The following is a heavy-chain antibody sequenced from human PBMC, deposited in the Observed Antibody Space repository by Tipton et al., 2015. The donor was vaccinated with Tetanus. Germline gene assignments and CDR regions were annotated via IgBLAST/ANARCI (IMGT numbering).Heavy chain of an antibody. V-gene: IGHV4-34*01. CDR1: GFSFSSYA. J-gene: IGHJ4*02. CDR3: ARGVDRAKAGTD. D-gene: IGHD5-18*01. CDR2: IHPSGST. Sequence: LSCAASGFSFSSYAMSWVRQAPGKGLEWIGEIHPSGSTYYNPSFTSRITLSQDTSKNQFSLKLNSVTAADTAVYYCARGVDRAKAGTDWGQGTLVTASS.